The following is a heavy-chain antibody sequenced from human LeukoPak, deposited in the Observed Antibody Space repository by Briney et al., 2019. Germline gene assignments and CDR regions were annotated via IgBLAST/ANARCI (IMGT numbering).Heavy chain of an antibody. J-gene: IGHJ3*02. D-gene: IGHD3/OR15-3a*01. V-gene: IGHV4-39*07. CDR1: GGSISSSSYY. CDR3: ARFPETDWSLDI. CDR2: IYYSGST. Sequence: PSETLSLTCTVSGGSISSSSYYWGWIRQPPGKGLEWIGSIYYSGSTYYNPSLKSRVTISVDTSKNQFSLKLSSVTAADTAVYYCARFPETDWSLDIWGQGTMVTVSS.